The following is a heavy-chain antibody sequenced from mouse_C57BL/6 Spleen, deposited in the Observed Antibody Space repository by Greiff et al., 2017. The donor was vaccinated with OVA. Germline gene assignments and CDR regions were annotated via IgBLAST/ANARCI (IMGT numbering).Heavy chain of an antibody. J-gene: IGHJ2*01. CDR3: ARGYYNYFDY. CDR2: IYPSDSET. D-gene: IGHD2-3*01. CDR1: GYTFTSYW. Sequence: QLQQPGAELVRPGSSVKLSCKASGYTFTSYWMDWVKQRPGQGLEWIGNIYPSDSETHYNQKFKDKATLTVDKSSSTAYMQLSSLTSEDSAVYYCARGYYNYFDYWGQGTTLTVSS. V-gene: IGHV1-61*01.